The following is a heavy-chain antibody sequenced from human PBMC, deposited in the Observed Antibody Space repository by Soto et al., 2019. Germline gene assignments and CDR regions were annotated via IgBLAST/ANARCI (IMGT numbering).Heavy chain of an antibody. Sequence: QVQLVESGGGVVQPGRSLRLSCVASGFTFSSYGMHWVRQAPGKGLEWVAIIPYDGSNTYYADSVKGRFTISRDNSKNTLYLQMNSLRAEDTSVYYCAKEGGLSGSYYISSSYYFDCWGQGTLVTVSS. J-gene: IGHJ4*02. D-gene: IGHD1-26*01. CDR3: AKEGGLSGSYYISSSYYFDC. CDR2: IPYDGSNT. CDR1: GFTFSSYG. V-gene: IGHV3-30*18.